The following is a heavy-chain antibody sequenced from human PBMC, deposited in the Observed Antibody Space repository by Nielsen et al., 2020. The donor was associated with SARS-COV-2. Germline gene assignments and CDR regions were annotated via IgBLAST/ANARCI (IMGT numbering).Heavy chain of an antibody. CDR3: ARVEVGSSSGALDI. D-gene: IGHD1-26*01. CDR2: IYNNDAT. V-gene: IGHV3-66*01. Sequence: GGSLRLSCAASGLNVNKYMTWVRQGPGKGLECVSVIYNNDATYYADSVKGRFIMSRDNSKNMLYLQMDSLRAEDTAVYYCARVEVGSSSGALDIWGQGTMVSVSS. J-gene: IGHJ3*02. CDR1: GLNVNKY.